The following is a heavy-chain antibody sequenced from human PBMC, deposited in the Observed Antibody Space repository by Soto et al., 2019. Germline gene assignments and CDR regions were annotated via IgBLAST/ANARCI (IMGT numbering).Heavy chain of an antibody. Sequence: SETLSLTCTVSRGSISSRSYYWGWIRQPPGKGLEWIGSIYYSGSTYYNPSLKRRVTISVDTSKNHLSPKLSTLTAADPAVYYCARHGAGRYYLLYGVDVWDPGTMVTVSS. V-gene: IGHV4-39*01. CDR3: ARHGAGRYYLLYGVDV. J-gene: IGHJ6*02. D-gene: IGHD6-19*01. CDR2: IYYSGST. CDR1: RGSISSRSYY.